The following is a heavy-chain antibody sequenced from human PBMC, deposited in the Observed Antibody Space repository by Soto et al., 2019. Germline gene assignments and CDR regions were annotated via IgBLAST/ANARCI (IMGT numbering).Heavy chain of an antibody. J-gene: IGHJ4*01. CDR3: ARDAGGPYDL. V-gene: IGHV4-59*01. CDR2: IYYSGST. D-gene: IGHD2-15*01. CDR1: SATINITY. Sequence: SDTISLTCTASSATINITYLSWIRQAPGKGLEWIGYIYYSGSTTYNPSLKSRVTMSADTSKDQFSLKLNSVTAADTAGYYRARDAGGPYDLWGPRILVTVSS.